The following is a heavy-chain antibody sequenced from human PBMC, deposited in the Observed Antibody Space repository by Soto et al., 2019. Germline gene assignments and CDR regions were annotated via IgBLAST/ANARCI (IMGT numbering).Heavy chain of an antibody. Sequence: EVQGLESGGGLVQPGVSLRLSCEGSEFTVSGHAITWIRQAPGKGPEWVSTITADGGTYYADSVKGRFAMSRDTSENTLYLQMNSLGAEDTAAYYCAPHVSCSGGSCQYDAFAIRGQGTMVTVSS. CDR2: ITADGGT. CDR3: APHVSCSGGSCQYDAFAI. V-gene: IGHV3-23*01. CDR1: EFTVSGHA. D-gene: IGHD2-15*01. J-gene: IGHJ3*02.